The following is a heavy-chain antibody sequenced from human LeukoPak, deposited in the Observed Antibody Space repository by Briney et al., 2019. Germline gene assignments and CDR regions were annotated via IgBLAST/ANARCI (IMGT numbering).Heavy chain of an antibody. Sequence: GASVKVSCKASGYTFTGCYIHWVRQAPGQGLEWMGWINPDRGGTYYAQKFQGRVTMTRDTSISAAYMELSRLRSDDTAVYYCARDTSGWYNYWGQGTLVTVSS. CDR3: ARDTSGWYNY. J-gene: IGHJ4*02. CDR1: GYTFTGCY. CDR2: INPDRGGT. V-gene: IGHV1-2*02. D-gene: IGHD6-19*01.